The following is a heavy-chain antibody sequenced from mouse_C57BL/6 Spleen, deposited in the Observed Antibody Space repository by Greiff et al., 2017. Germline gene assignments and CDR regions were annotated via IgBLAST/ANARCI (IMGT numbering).Heavy chain of an antibody. V-gene: IGHV1-59*01. CDR1: GYTFTSYW. J-gene: IGHJ3*01. D-gene: IGHD2-5*01. CDR3: AREDYSNSSFAY. CDR2: IDPSDSYT. Sequence: QVQLQQPGAELVRPGTSVKLSCKASGYTFTSYWMHWVKQRPGQGLEWIGVIDPSDSYTNYNQKFKGKATLTVDTSSSTAYMQLSSLTSEDSAVYYCAREDYSNSSFAYWGQGTLVTVSA.